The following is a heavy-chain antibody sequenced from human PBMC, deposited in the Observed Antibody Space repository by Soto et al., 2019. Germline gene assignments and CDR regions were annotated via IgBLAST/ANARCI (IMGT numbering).Heavy chain of an antibody. CDR3: AKDKLIWFGPQGTFDY. Sequence: GGSLRLSCAASGFTFSSYAMSWVRQAPGKGLEWVSAISGSGGSTYYADSVKGRFTISRDNSKNTLYLQMNSLRAEDTAVYYCAKDKLIWFGPQGTFDYWGQGTLVTVYS. CDR2: ISGSGGST. V-gene: IGHV3-23*01. D-gene: IGHD3-10*01. J-gene: IGHJ4*02. CDR1: GFTFSSYA.